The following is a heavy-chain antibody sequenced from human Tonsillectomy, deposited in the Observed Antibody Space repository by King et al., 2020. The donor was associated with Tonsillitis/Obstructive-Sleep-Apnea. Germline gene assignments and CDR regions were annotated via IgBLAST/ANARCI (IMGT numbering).Heavy chain of an antibody. J-gene: IGHJ4*02. CDR2: ISGSGGST. D-gene: IGHD6-19*01. V-gene: IGHV3-23*04. CDR3: VNDDEYSSGWYDLDC. Sequence: EVQLVESGGDLVQPGGSLRLSCAASGFTFSSYAMSWVRQAPGKGLEWVSAISGSGGSTYYADSVKGRFTISRDNSKNTLYLQMNSLRAEDTAVYYCVNDDEYSSGWYDLDCWGQGTLVTVSS. CDR1: GFTFSSYA.